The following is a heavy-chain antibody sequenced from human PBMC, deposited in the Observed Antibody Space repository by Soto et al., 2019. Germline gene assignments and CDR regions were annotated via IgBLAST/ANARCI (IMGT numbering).Heavy chain of an antibody. CDR1: GFTFSSYG. D-gene: IGHD6-13*01. CDR2: ISYDGSNK. CDR3: AKPYSSSWYDY. V-gene: IGHV3-30*18. Sequence: QVPLVESGGGVVQPGRSLRLSCAASGFTFSSYGMHWVRQAPGKGLEWVAVISYDGSNKYYADSVKGRFTISRDNSKNTLYLQMNSLRAEDTAVYYCAKPYSSSWYDYWGQGTLVTVSS. J-gene: IGHJ4*02.